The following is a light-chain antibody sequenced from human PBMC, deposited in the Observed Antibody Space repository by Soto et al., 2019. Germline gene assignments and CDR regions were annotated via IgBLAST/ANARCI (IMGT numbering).Light chain of an antibody. CDR2: WAS. V-gene: IGKV4-1*01. J-gene: IGKJ5*01. CDR3: QQYYSTPT. CDR1: QRVLYSSNNKNY. Sequence: DIVMTQSTDSLAASLGERATINCKSSQRVLYSSNNKNYLAWYQQNPGQPPKLLIYWASTRESGVPDRFSGSGSGTDFTLTISSLQAEDVAVYYCQQYYSTPTFGQGTRLEI.